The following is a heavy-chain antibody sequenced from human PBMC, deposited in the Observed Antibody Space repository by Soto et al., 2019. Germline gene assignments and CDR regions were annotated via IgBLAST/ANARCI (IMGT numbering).Heavy chain of an antibody. CDR3: ARDKITGLFDY. CDR2: INHSGST. V-gene: IGHV4-34*01. D-gene: IGHD2-8*02. CDR1: GGSFSGYY. Sequence: QVQLQQWGAGLLKPSETLSLTCAVYGGSFSGYYWTWIRQPPGTGLEWIGEINHSGSTNYNPSLKSRVTTSVDTSKTQFSPKLTSVTAADTAVYYCARDKITGLFDYWGQGTLVTVSS. J-gene: IGHJ4*02.